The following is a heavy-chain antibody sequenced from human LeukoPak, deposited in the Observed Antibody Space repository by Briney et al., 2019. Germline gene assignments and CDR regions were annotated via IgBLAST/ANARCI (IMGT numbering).Heavy chain of an antibody. CDR1: GGSISSYY. CDR2: INYSGST. J-gene: IGHJ6*02. CDR3: AREGYGVNYYGMDV. Sequence: SETLSLTCTVSGGSISSYYWSWIRQPPGKGLEWIGYINYSGSTKYNPSLKSRVTISIDTSKNQFSLKLSFVTAADTAVYYCAREGYGVNYYGMDVWGQGTTVTVSS. V-gene: IGHV4-59*01. D-gene: IGHD4-17*01.